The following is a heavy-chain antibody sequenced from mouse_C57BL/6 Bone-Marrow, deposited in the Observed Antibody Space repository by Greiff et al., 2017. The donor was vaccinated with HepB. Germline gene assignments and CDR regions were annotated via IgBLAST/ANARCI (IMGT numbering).Heavy chain of an antibody. J-gene: IGHJ3*01. CDR1: GYTFTSYG. CDR2: IYPRSGNT. Sequence: LVESGAELARPGASVKLSCKASGYTFTSYGISWVKQRTGQGLEWIGEIYPRSGNTYYNEKFKGKATLTADKSSSTAYMELRSLTSEDSAVYFCARRLPFAYWGQGTLVTVSA. CDR3: ARRLPFAY. V-gene: IGHV1-81*01. D-gene: IGHD1-2*01.